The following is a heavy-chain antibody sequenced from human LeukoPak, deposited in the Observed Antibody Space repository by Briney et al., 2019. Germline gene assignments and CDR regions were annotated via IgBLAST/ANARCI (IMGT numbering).Heavy chain of an antibody. V-gene: IGHV1-2*02. J-gene: IGHJ4*02. CDR2: INPNSGGT. CDR3: ASWVPSLADTAMVTVTPFDY. Sequence: GASVKVSCTASGYTFTGYYMHWVRQAPGQGLEWMGWINPNSGGTNYAQKFQGRVTMTRDTSISTAYMELSRLRSDDTAVYYCASWVPSLADTAMVTVTPFDYWGQGTLVTVSS. D-gene: IGHD5-18*01. CDR1: GYTFTGYY.